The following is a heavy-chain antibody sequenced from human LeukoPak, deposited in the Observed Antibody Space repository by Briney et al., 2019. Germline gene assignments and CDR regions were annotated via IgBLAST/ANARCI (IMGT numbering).Heavy chain of an antibody. CDR1: GFTFSSYN. CDR2: ISSSSSYI. J-gene: IGHJ6*03. V-gene: IGHV3-21*01. Sequence: AGGSLRLSCAASGFTFSSYNMNWVRQAPGKGLEWVSSISSSSSYIYYADSVKGQFTISRDNAKNSLYLQMNSLRAEDTAVYYCAREWDGYNEGGYYYMDVWGKGTTVTVSS. D-gene: IGHD5-24*01. CDR3: AREWDGYNEGGYYYMDV.